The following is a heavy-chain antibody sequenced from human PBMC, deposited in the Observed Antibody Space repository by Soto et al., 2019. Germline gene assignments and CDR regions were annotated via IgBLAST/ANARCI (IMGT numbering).Heavy chain of an antibody. CDR3: ARGGSAWSNDY. CDR2: IYNSGST. CDR1: GGSMSSQY. V-gene: IGHV4-59*11. J-gene: IGHJ4*02. Sequence: QVQLQESGPGLVKPSETLSLTCTVSGGSMSSQYWGWIRQPPGKGLEWIGYIYNSGSTNYNPSLQSRVTISVDTSKNQFSLKLSSVTAADTAVYYFARGGSAWSNDYWGQGALVTVSS. D-gene: IGHD6-19*01.